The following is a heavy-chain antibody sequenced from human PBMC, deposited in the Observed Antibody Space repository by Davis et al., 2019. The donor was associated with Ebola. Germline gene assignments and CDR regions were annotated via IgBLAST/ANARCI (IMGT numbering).Heavy chain of an antibody. CDR3: AKTFNEDGSGYRPSDY. CDR2: IKPDGNEQ. Sequence: GESLKISCAASGFTFSSYWMSWVRQAPGKGLEWVANIKPDGNEQQYVDSVKGRFTISRDNTKNSLSLQMSGLRPEDTAVYYCAKTFNEDGSGYRPSDYWGQGTLVTVSS. V-gene: IGHV3-7*03. CDR1: GFTFSSYW. D-gene: IGHD3-3*01. J-gene: IGHJ4*02.